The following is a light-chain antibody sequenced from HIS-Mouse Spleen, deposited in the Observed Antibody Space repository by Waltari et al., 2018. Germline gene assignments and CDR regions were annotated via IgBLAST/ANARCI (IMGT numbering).Light chain of an antibody. J-gene: IGLJ2*01. Sequence: SYELTQPSSVSVSPGQTARITCSGDVLAKKYARWFQQKPGQAPVLVIYKDSERPSGIPGLFAGSSSGTTVTLTIRGAQVEDEADYYCYSAADNNVVFGVGTKLTVL. CDR2: KDS. V-gene: IGLV3-27*01. CDR3: YSAADNNVV. CDR1: VLAKKY.